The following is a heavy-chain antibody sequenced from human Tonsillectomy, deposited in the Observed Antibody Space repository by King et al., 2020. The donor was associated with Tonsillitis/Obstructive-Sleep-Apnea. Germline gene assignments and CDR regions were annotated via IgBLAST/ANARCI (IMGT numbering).Heavy chain of an antibody. CDR3: ARLLTPPPKMPVIAVAGTYYYYGMDV. J-gene: IGHJ6*02. Sequence: QLQESGPGLVKPSETLSLTCTVSGGSISSSGYYWGWIRQPPGKGLEWIGSIYYSGSTYYNPSLKSRVTISVDTSKNQFSLKLSSVTAADTAVYYCARLLTPPPKMPVIAVAGTYYYYGMDVWGQGTTVTVSS. CDR2: IYYSGST. CDR1: GGSISSSGYY. V-gene: IGHV4-39*01. D-gene: IGHD6-19*01.